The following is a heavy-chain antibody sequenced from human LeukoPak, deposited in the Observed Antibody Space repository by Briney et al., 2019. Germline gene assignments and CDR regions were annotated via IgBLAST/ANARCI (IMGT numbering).Heavy chain of an antibody. D-gene: IGHD6-13*01. V-gene: IGHV5-51*01. CDR2: IYPGDSDT. Sequence: GASLQISSKASGYSFTTHWIGWVRQMPGKGLGWMGIIYPGDSDTRYSPSFQGQVTISADKSISTAYLQWSSLKASDTAMYYCARLGVEGAANYYYYYMDVWGKGTTVTVSS. J-gene: IGHJ6*03. CDR3: ARLGVEGAANYYYYYMDV. CDR1: GYSFTTHW.